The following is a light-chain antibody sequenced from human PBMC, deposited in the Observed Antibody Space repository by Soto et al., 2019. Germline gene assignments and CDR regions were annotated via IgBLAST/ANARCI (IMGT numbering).Light chain of an antibody. CDR1: QSISSY. V-gene: IGKV1-39*01. Sequence: DIPMTQSPSSLSASVGDRVTITCRASQSISSYLYWYQQKPGKAPKLLIYAASSLQSGVTSRFSGSGSGTDFTLTISTLQPEDFATYYCQQSYSTPLTFGGGTKVEIK. J-gene: IGKJ4*01. CDR3: QQSYSTPLT. CDR2: AAS.